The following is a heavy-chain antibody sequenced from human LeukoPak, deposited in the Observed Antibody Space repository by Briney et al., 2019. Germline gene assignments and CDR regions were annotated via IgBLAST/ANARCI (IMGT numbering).Heavy chain of an antibody. Sequence: PGGSLRLSCAASGFTFDDYAMHWVRQAPGKGLEWVSGISWNSGSTGYADSVKGRFTISRDNAKNSLYLQMNSLRAEDTALYYCAKFAGYGSPFDYWGQGTLVTVSS. D-gene: IGHD5-12*01. CDR3: AKFAGYGSPFDY. V-gene: IGHV3-9*01. CDR1: GFTFDDYA. J-gene: IGHJ4*02. CDR2: ISWNSGST.